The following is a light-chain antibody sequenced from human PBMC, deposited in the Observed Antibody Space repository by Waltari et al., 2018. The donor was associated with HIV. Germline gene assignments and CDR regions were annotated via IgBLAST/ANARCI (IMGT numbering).Light chain of an antibody. V-gene: IGLV6-57*03. CDR3: QSYDSSNVV. J-gene: IGLJ2*01. CDR2: ADN. CDR1: SGSIASNS. Sequence: NFMLTQPHSVSESPGKTVTISCTRSSGSIASNSVQWYQQRPGSAPTTVISADNQRPPGVPDRFSGSIDTSSNSASLSISGLKTEDEADYYCQSYDSSNVVFGGGTKLTVL.